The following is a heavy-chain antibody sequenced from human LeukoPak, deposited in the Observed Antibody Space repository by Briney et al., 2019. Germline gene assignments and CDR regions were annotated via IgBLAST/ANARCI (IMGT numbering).Heavy chain of an antibody. CDR1: GFTVSTYA. CDR3: ARGTVTHDAFDI. J-gene: IGHJ3*02. D-gene: IGHD4-17*01. CDR2: ISGSGDYT. V-gene: IGHV3-21*01. Sequence: GGSLRLSCAASGFTVSTYAMSWVRQAPGKGLEWVSIISGSGDYTNYADFVKGRFTISRDNAKNSLYLQMNSLRAEDTAVYYCARGTVTHDAFDIWGQGTIVTVSS.